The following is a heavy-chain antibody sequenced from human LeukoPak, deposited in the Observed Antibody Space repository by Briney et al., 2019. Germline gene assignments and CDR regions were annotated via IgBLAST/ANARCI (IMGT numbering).Heavy chain of an antibody. Sequence: GGSLRLSCAASGFTFSSYAMNWVRQAPGKGLEWVSHISGSGISTYYADSVKGRFTISRDNSKNTLYLQMNSLRVEDTAVFYCAKVAKYYYGSETYYFFEHWGQGTPVTASS. J-gene: IGHJ4*02. CDR2: ISGSGIST. D-gene: IGHD3-10*01. CDR1: GFTFSSYA. V-gene: IGHV3-23*01. CDR3: AKVAKYYYGSETYYFFEH.